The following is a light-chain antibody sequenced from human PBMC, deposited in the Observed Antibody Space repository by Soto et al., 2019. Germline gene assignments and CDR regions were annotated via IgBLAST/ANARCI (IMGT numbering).Light chain of an antibody. CDR3: KQLSSSPLT. Sequence: IQLTQSPPSLSASVGDRVTVTCRASQDISSYLAWYQQKPGKAPKLLIYATSTLQSGVPSRFSGSGSGTDFALTISSLQPENFTTYYCKQLSSSPLTFRGGTKVEIK. CDR1: QDISSY. J-gene: IGKJ4*01. CDR2: ATS. V-gene: IGKV1-9*01.